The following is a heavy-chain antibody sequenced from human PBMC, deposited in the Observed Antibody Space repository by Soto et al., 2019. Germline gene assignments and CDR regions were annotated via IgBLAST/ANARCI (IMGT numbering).Heavy chain of an antibody. J-gene: IGHJ6*03. CDR2: IYYSGST. D-gene: IGHD2-2*01. Sequence: SETLSLTCTVSGGSISSSSYYWGWIRQPPGKGLEWIGSIYYSGSTYYNPSLKSRVTISVDTSKNQFSLKLSSVTAADTAVYYCARRATGYCSSTSLLLCYYMDVWGKGTTVTVSS. CDR1: GGSISSSSYY. CDR3: ARRATGYCSSTSLLLCYYMDV. V-gene: IGHV4-39*01.